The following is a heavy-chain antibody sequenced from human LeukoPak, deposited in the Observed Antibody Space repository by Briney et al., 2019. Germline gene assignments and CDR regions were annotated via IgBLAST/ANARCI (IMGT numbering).Heavy chain of an antibody. CDR3: ARDGYYGSGSYYPY. CDR1: GGSISSYY. J-gene: IGHJ4*02. Sequence: SETLSLTCTVSGGSISSYYWSWIRQPPGKGLEWVGYIYYSGSTNYNPSLKSRVTISVDTSKNQFSLKLSSVTAADTAVYYCARDGYYGSGSYYPYWGQGTLVTVSS. V-gene: IGHV4-59*01. CDR2: IYYSGST. D-gene: IGHD3-10*01.